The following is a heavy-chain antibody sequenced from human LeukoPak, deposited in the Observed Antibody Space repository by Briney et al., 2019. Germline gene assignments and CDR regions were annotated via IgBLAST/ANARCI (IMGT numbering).Heavy chain of an antibody. CDR1: GGSISSYY. Sequence: SETLSLTCTVSGGSISSYYWSWIRQPPGKGLEWIGYIYYSGSTNYNPSLKSRVTISVDTSKNQFSLKLGSVTAADTAVYYCARDGGPNMVRGVNSLGVWGKGTTVTVSS. V-gene: IGHV4-59*01. CDR2: IYYSGST. D-gene: IGHD3-10*01. J-gene: IGHJ6*04. CDR3: ARDGGPNMVRGVNSLGV.